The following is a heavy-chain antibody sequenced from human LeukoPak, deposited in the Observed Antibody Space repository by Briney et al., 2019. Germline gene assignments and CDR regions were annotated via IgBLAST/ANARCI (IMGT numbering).Heavy chain of an antibody. D-gene: IGHD4-17*01. V-gene: IGHV3-21*04. Sequence: GGSLRLSCAASGFTFSSYSMNWVRQAPGKGLEWVSSISTSSSYIYYADSVKGRFTISRDNSKNTLYLQMNSLRAEDTAVYYCAKESTVTDGLYYYYMDVWGKGTTVTISS. CDR1: GFTFSSYS. J-gene: IGHJ6*03. CDR3: AKESTVTDGLYYYYMDV. CDR2: ISTSSSYI.